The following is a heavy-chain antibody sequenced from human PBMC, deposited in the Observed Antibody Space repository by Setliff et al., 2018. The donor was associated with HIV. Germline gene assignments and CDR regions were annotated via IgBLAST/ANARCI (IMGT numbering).Heavy chain of an antibody. CDR3: ARYSPRGYTLTGPY. V-gene: IGHV4-39*01. CDR2: MYYTGST. CDR1: GGSTDSGSYY. J-gene: IGHJ4*02. D-gene: IGHD6-25*01. Sequence: PSETLSLTCTVSGGSTDSGSYYWAWIRQPPGKGLEWIGSMYYTGSTYYNPSLKSRVTISIDTSKNQFSLKLNSVTAADTAVYYCARYSPRGYTLTGPYWGQGTLVTVSS.